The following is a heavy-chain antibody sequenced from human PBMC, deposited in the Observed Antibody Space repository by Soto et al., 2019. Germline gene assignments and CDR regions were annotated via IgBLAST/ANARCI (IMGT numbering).Heavy chain of an antibody. CDR3: ARDFLTFDY. CDR2: IKKDGSGE. J-gene: IGHJ4*02. Sequence: GGSLRLSCAASGFTFSSYWMTWVRQAPGRGLEWVANIKKDGSGEYYVDSVRGRFTISRDNTKNSLYLQMSRLRIEDTAVYYCARDFLTFDYWGQGTLVTVSS. V-gene: IGHV3-7*05. CDR1: GFTFSSYW.